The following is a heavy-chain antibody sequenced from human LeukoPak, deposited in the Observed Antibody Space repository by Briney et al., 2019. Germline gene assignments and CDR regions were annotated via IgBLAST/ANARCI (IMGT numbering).Heavy chain of an antibody. V-gene: IGHV3-7*01. CDR2: IIPDGSEK. D-gene: IGHD2/OR15-2a*01. J-gene: IGHJ4*02. CDR1: EFTFSNYW. Sequence: GGSLRLSCVASEFTFSNYWMSWVRQAPGKGLEWVANIIPDGSEKYYVDSVKGRFTISKDNAKNTVYLQMNNLRAEDTAVYYCVSFYEAYWGRGTLVTVSS. CDR3: VSFYEAY.